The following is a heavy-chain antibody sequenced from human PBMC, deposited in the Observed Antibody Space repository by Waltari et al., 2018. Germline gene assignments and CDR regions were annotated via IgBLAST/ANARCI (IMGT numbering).Heavy chain of an antibody. CDR2: IHRSGRS. V-gene: IGHV4-4*02. D-gene: IGHD3-9*01. CDR1: GDSRNSNSW. J-gene: IGHJ1*01. Sequence: QLQLQESGSGLVKPSGTLSLTCTVFGDSRNSNSWWSWVRQSPEKGLEWVGQIHRSGRSNYNPSLESRVTISLDSSNNQFYLRLTSTTAADTAVYYCARDRGIGLFLDSWGQGTLVTVSP. CDR3: ARDRGIGLFLDS.